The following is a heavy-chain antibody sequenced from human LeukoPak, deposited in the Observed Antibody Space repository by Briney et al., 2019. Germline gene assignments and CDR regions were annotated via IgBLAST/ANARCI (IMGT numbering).Heavy chain of an antibody. CDR3: AKYNSGWYEDC. D-gene: IGHD6-19*01. Sequence: GGSLRLSCAASGFTVSSNYMSWVRQAPGKGLEWVSVIYSGGSTYYADSVKGRFTISRDNSKNTLYLQMNSLRAEDTAVYYCAKYNSGWYEDCWGQGTLVTVSS. CDR1: GFTVSSNY. V-gene: IGHV3-53*01. J-gene: IGHJ4*02. CDR2: IYSGGST.